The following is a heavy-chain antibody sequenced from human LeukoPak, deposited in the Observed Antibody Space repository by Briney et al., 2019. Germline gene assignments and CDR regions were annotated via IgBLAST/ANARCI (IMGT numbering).Heavy chain of an antibody. V-gene: IGHV3-23*01. Sequence: PGGSLRLSCAASGLLFSNTAMNWARQSPGRGLEWVSAISGGGERTFYADSVKGRFTISRDNSKNMVYLQMNSLRADDTAIYYCGKDGGQYSSGPEFDPRGQGALVTVSS. CDR2: ISGGGERT. D-gene: IGHD6-19*01. CDR3: GKDGGQYSSGPEFDP. J-gene: IGHJ5*02. CDR1: GLLFSNTA.